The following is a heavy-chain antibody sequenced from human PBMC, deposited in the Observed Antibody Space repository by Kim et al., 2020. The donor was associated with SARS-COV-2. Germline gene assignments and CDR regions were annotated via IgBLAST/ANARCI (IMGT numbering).Heavy chain of an antibody. D-gene: IGHD3-10*01. CDR2: INHSGST. CDR3: ARVYRPPLRRITMVRGVIINAFDI. CDR1: GGSFSGYY. V-gene: IGHV4-34*01. J-gene: IGHJ3*02. Sequence: SETLSLTCAVYGGSFSGYYWSWIRQPPGKGLEWIGEINHSGSTNYNPSLKSRVTISVDTSKNQFSLKLSSVIAADTAVYYCARVYRPPLRRITMVRGVIINAFDIWGQGTMVTVSS.